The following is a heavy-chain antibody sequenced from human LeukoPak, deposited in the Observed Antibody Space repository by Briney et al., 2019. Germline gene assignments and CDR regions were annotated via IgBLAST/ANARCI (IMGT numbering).Heavy chain of an antibody. J-gene: IGHJ4*02. Sequence: GGSLRLSCAASGFTFSSYWMSWVRQAPGKGLEWVANIKQDGSEKYYVDSVKGRFTISRDNAKNSLYLQMNSLRAEDTAVYYCARRYFDWLPITQYYFDYWGQGTLVTVSS. V-gene: IGHV3-7*01. D-gene: IGHD3-9*01. CDR2: IKQDGSEK. CDR3: ARRYFDWLPITQYYFDY. CDR1: GFTFSSYW.